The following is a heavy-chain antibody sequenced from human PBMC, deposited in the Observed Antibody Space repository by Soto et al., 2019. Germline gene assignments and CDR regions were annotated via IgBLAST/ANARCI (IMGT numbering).Heavy chain of an antibody. J-gene: IGHJ4*02. CDR2: IYWDDDK. V-gene: IGHV2-5*02. CDR1: GFSLSTSGVG. Sequence: QITLKESGPTLVKPTQTLTLTCTFSGFSLSTSGVGVGWIRQPPGKALEWLALIYWDDDKRYSPSLKSRLTITKDTSKNQVVLTMTNMDPVDSATYYCAHVYGGYDNFDYWGQGTLVTVSS. D-gene: IGHD5-12*01. CDR3: AHVYGGYDNFDY.